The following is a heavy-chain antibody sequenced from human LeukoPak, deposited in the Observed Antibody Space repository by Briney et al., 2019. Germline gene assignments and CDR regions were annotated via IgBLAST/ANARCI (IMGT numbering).Heavy chain of an antibody. CDR1: GYTFTSYA. V-gene: IGHV7-4-1*02. CDR2: INTNTGNP. Sequence: ASVKVSCKASGYTFTSYAMNWVRQAPGQGLEWMGWINTNTGNPTYAQGFTGRFVFSLDTSVSTAYLQISSLKAEDTAVYYCAREGSSGYPNWFDPWGQGTLVTVSS. CDR3: AREGSSGYPNWFDP. D-gene: IGHD3-22*01. J-gene: IGHJ5*02.